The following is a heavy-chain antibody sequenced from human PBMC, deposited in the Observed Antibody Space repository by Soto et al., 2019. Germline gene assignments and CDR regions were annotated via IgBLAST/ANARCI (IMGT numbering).Heavy chain of an antibody. Sequence: QVQLVQSGAEVKKPGSSVKVSCEASGGTFSSYAISWVRQAPGQGLEWMGGIIPIFGTANYAQKFQGRVTITADESTSTAYMELSSLRSEDTAVYYCARDRAIAAADAYYYYGMDVWGQGTTVTVSS. D-gene: IGHD6-13*01. CDR3: ARDRAIAAADAYYYYGMDV. J-gene: IGHJ6*02. CDR2: IIPIFGTA. CDR1: GGTFSSYA. V-gene: IGHV1-69*01.